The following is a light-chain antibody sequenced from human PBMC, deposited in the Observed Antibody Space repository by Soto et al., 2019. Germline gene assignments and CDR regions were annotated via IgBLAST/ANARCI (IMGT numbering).Light chain of an antibody. V-gene: IGKV3-15*01. J-gene: IGKJ5*01. CDR1: QSVSSN. CDR2: GAS. CDR3: QQYNNWPPIN. Sequence: IVLTQSPGTLSSSPGERATLSCRASQSVSSNLAWYQQKPGQAPRLLIYGASTRATGIPARFSGSGSGTEFTLTISSLQSEDFAVYYCQQYNNWPPINFGQGTRLEIK.